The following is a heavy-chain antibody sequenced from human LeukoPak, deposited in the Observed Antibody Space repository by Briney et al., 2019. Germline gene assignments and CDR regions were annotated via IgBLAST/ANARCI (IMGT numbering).Heavy chain of an antibody. Sequence: ASVKVSCKASGYIFTSYYMFWVRQAPGQGLEWMGIINPSGGSIRYAQKFQGRVTMTRDTSISTAYMELSRLRSDDTAVYYCARIGFVVVPAAMRHFDYWGQGTLVTVSS. V-gene: IGHV1-46*01. D-gene: IGHD2-2*01. CDR3: ARIGFVVVPAAMRHFDY. CDR2: INPSGGSI. CDR1: GYIFTSYY. J-gene: IGHJ4*02.